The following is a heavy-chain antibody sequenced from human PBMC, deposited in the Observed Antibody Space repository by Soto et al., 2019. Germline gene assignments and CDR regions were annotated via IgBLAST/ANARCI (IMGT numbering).Heavy chain of an antibody. D-gene: IGHD3-10*01. CDR2: IYHSGST. CDR3: ARDEKNSDYYSGMDV. CDR1: GGSISSGGYY. Sequence: QVQLQESGPGLVKPSQTLSLTCSVSGGSISSGGYYWSWIRQPPRKGLEWLGYIYHSGSTYYNPSLKSRVTFALDTSKNDFSLKLPSVTAADTAVYYCARDEKNSDYYSGMDVWGQGTTVTVSS. V-gene: IGHV4-30-4*08. J-gene: IGHJ6*02.